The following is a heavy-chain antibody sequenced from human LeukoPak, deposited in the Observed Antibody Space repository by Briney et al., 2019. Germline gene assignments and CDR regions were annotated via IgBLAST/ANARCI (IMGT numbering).Heavy chain of an antibody. V-gene: IGHV3-23*01. Sequence: GGSLRLSCAASGFTFSSYAMSWVRQAPGKGLAWVSTISGGSGSTYCADSVKGRFTISRDNSKNTLYLQMNSLRAEDTAVYYCARETGSAVGSTDFDYWGQGTLVTVSS. J-gene: IGHJ4*02. D-gene: IGHD4-17*01. CDR2: ISGGSGST. CDR1: GFTFSSYA. CDR3: ARETGSAVGSTDFDY.